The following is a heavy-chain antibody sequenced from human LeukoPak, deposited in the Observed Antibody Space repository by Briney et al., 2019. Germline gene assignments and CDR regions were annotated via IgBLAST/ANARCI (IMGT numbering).Heavy chain of an antibody. J-gene: IGHJ4*02. CDR3: ARDLRYSSSWSFDY. D-gene: IGHD6-13*01. Sequence: SETLSLTCTVSGGSISSYYWSWIRQPPGKGLEWIGSIYHSGSTYYNPSLKSRVTISVDTSKNQFSLKLSSVTAADTAVYYCARDLRYSSSWSFDYWGQGTLVTVSS. CDR1: GGSISSYY. V-gene: IGHV4-38-2*02. CDR2: IYHSGST.